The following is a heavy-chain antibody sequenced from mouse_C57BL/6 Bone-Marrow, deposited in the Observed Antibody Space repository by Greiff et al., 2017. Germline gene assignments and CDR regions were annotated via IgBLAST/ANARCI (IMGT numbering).Heavy chain of an antibody. J-gene: IGHJ2*01. CDR1: GYAFSTYW. V-gene: IGHV1-80*01. D-gene: IGHD4-1*01. CDR2: IYPGDGDT. CDR3: ARDWDYFDY. Sequence: VKLMESGAELVKPGASVKISCKVSGYAFSTYWMNWVKQRPGKGLEGIGQIYPGDGDTNYNGKFKGKATLTADKSSSTAYMQLSSLTSEDSAVYFCARDWDYFDYWGQGTTLTVSS.